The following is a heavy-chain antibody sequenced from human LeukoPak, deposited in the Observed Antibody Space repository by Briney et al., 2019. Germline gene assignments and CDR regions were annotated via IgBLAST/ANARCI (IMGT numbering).Heavy chain of an antibody. CDR1: GFTFSSYA. J-gene: IGHJ4*02. D-gene: IGHD2-21*01. V-gene: IGHV3-23*01. CDR3: AKGHLLWGLYYFDY. Sequence: PGVSLRLSCAASGFTFSSYAMSWVRQDPGKGLEWVSAISGSGGSTYYADSVKGRFTISRDNSKNTLYLQMNSLRAEDTAVYYCAKGHLLWGLYYFDYWGQGTLVTVSS. CDR2: ISGSGGST.